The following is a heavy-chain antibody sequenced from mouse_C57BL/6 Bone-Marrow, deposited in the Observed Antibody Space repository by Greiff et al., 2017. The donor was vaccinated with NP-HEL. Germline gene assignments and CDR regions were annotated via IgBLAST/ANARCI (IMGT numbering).Heavy chain of an antibody. D-gene: IGHD1-1*01. CDR2: IYPRSGNT. J-gene: IGHJ4*01. CDR3: ARPFTTVVATDARDY. CDR1: GYTFTSYG. V-gene: IGHV1-81*01. Sequence: QVQLKESGAELARPGASVKLSCKASGYTFTSYGISWVKQRTGQGLEWIGEIYPRSGNTYYNKKFKGKATLTADKSSSTAYMELRSLTSEDSAVYFCARPFTTVVATDARDYWGQGTSVTVSS.